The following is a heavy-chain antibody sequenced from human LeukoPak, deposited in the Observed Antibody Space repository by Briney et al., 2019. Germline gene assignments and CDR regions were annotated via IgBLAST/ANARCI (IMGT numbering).Heavy chain of an antibody. CDR3: ARDLVENSRGHDF. CDR2: IYHSGMT. J-gene: IGHJ4*02. V-gene: IGHV4-4*02. Sequence: NTSGTLSLTCAVSGGPISSPNWWSWVRQPPGKGLEWIGEIYHSGMTNYKTSLKSRVTISVDESKNQFSLKLSSVTAADTAVYYCARDLVENSRGHDFWGQGILVIVSS. CDR1: GGPISSPNW. D-gene: IGHD2-15*01.